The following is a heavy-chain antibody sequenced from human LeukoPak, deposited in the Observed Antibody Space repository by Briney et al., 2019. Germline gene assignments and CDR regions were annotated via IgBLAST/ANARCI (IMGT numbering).Heavy chain of an antibody. J-gene: IGHJ4*02. D-gene: IGHD2-2*01. V-gene: IGHV4-39*01. Sequence: PSETLSLTCTVSGGSISSSSYFCGWIRQPPGKGLEWIGSIYYSGSTYYNPSLKSRVTISVDTSKNQFSLKLSSVTAAVTAVYYCASAIVDYCSGTSCYEGPYYFDYWGQGTLVTVSS. CDR3: ASAIVDYCSGTSCYEGPYYFDY. CDR2: IYYSGST. CDR1: GGSISSSSYF.